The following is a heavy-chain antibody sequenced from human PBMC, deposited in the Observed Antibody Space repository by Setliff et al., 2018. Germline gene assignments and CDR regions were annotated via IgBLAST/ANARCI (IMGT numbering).Heavy chain of an antibody. CDR2: FWHRGTT. D-gene: IGHD3-9*01. J-gene: IGHJ3*02. CDR1: GGSISSDN. V-gene: IGHV4-59*01. CDR3: ARDLSAFDM. Sequence: PLETLSLTCSVSGGSISSDNWSWIRQPPGKGLEWIGSFWHRGTTTYNPSLRSRATISVDTSKRQFSLKLGSVTPADTAVYYCARDLSAFDMWGQGTRSPSPQ.